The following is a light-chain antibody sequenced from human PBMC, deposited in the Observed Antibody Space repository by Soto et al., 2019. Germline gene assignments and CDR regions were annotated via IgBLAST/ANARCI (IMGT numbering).Light chain of an antibody. V-gene: IGKV3-15*01. CDR1: QSVSSN. CDR3: QQYNNWWT. Sequence: EIVMTPSPATPSVSPGERATLSCRASQSVSSNLAWYQQKPGQAPRLLIYGASTRATGIPARFSGSGSGTEFTLTISSLQSEDFAVYYCQQYNNWWTFGQGTKV. J-gene: IGKJ1*01. CDR2: GAS.